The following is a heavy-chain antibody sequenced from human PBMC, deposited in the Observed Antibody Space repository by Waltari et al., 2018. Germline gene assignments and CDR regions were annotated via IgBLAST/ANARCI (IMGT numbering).Heavy chain of an antibody. V-gene: IGHV4-38-2*01. Sequence: QVQLQESGPGLVKPSETLSLTCAVSGYAIPSGYYWGWIRQPPGKGLEWIGSIYHSGKTYSNPSLKSRVTISVDTSNNQFSLKLSSVAAADTAVYYCATMSPAVDYWGQGTLVTVSS. CDR3: ATMSPAVDY. CDR2: IYHSGKT. CDR1: GYAIPSGYY. J-gene: IGHJ4*02.